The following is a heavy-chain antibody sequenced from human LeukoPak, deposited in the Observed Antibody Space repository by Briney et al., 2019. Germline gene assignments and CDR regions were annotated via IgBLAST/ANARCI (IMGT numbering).Heavy chain of an antibody. V-gene: IGHV3-23*01. CDR3: ARESIRSGSLKWFDP. CDR1: GFTFTSHV. Sequence: GGSLRLSCAASGFTFTSHVMSWVRQTPGKELEWVSAIDGSGHTTYYADSVRGRFIISRDNSKKTLYLQMNSLRAEDTATYYCARESIRSGSLKWFDPWGQGTPVTVSS. J-gene: IGHJ5*02. D-gene: IGHD3-3*01. CDR2: IDGSGHTT.